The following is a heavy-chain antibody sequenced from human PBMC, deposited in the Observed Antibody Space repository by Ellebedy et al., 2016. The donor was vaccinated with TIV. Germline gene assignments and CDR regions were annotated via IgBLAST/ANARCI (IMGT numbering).Heavy chain of an antibody. CDR1: GFTFSDYT. J-gene: IGHJ4*02. Sequence: GESLKISXAASGFTFSDYTMSWVRQRPGEGLEWVSGLTASGTTDYADSVKGRFSISRDNSQNTVYLQMNRLRADDTATYYCAKDGGISLVRGIIVPNYFDTWGQGSLVIVSS. CDR2: LTASGTT. CDR3: AKDGGISLVRGIIVPNYFDT. V-gene: IGHV3-23*01. D-gene: IGHD3-10*01.